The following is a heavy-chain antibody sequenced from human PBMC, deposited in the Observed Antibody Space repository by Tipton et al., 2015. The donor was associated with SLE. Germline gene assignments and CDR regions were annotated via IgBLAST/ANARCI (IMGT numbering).Heavy chain of an antibody. D-gene: IGHD6-13*01. Sequence: TLSLTCAVSGDSINSGDYSWSWIRQPPGKGLEWIGYIFRSGNAYYNPPLNSRVTISLDMSRNQFSLRLKSVTAADTATYFCARGGEAAAGYSWFDPWGQGTLVTVSS. V-gene: IGHV4-30-2*01. CDR2: IFRSGNA. CDR1: GDSINSGDYS. CDR3: ARGGEAAAGYSWFDP. J-gene: IGHJ5*02.